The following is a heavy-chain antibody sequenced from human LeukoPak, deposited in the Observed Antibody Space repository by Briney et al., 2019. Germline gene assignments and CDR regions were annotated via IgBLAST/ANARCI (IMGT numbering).Heavy chain of an antibody. CDR2: IIPIFGTA. D-gene: IGHD3-3*01. CDR3: AILPWSRYSRFDY. CDR1: GGTFSSYA. Sequence: SVKVSRKASGGTFSSYAISWVRQAPGQGLEWMGGIIPIFGTANYAQKFQGRVTITADESTSTAYMELSSLRSEDTAVYYCAILPWSRYSRFDYWGQGTLVTVSS. V-gene: IGHV1-69*13. J-gene: IGHJ4*02.